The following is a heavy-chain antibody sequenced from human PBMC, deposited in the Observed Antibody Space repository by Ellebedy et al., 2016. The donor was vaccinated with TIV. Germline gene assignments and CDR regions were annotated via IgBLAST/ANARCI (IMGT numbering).Heavy chain of an antibody. V-gene: IGHV5-51*01. Sequence: GESLKISCKGSGYSFTSYWIGWVRQMPGKGLEWMGIIYPGDSDTRYSPSFQGQVTISADKSISTAYLQWSSLKASDTAMYYCARQFNKQQLAPAVWGQGTLVTVSS. CDR2: IYPGDSDT. CDR3: ARQFNKQQLAPAV. CDR1: GYSFTSYW. D-gene: IGHD6-13*01. J-gene: IGHJ4*02.